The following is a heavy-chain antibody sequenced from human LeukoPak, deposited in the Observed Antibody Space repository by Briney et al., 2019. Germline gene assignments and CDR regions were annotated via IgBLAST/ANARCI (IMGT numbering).Heavy chain of an antibody. Sequence: GGSLRLSCAASGFTFSSYAMSWVRQAPGKGLGWVSAISGSGGSTYYADSVKGRFTISRDNSKNTLYLQMNSLSAEDTAVYYCAKDGYGGNAFDYWGQGTPVTVSS. CDR1: GFTFSSYA. CDR3: AKDGYGGNAFDY. CDR2: ISGSGGST. J-gene: IGHJ4*02. V-gene: IGHV3-23*01. D-gene: IGHD4-23*01.